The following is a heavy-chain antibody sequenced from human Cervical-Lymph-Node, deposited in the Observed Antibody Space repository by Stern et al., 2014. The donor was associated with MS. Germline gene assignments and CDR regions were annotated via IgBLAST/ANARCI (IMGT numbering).Heavy chain of an antibody. J-gene: IGHJ4*02. CDR1: GYTFTDYY. CDR2: INPHSGGT. D-gene: IGHD2-8*01. V-gene: IGHV1-2*06. CDR3: ARTKEIVLVVFAPFDN. Sequence: VHLVESGAEVKKPGASVKVSCKASGYTFTDYYIHWVRQAPGQGLEWMGRINPHSGGTQHAQKFQGRVTMTRGTSIATAYMELSRLRSDDTAVYYCARTKEIVLVVFAPFDNWGQGTLVTVSS.